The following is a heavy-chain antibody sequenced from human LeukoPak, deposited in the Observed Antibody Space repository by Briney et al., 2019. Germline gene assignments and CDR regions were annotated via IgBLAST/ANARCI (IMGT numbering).Heavy chain of an antibody. CDR1: GYTFSSYG. V-gene: IGHV3-30*02. CDR3: AKDWDYYGSGSFN. J-gene: IGHJ4*02. D-gene: IGHD3-10*01. Sequence: GGSLRLSCAASGYTFSSYGMHWVRQAPGKGLEWVAFIRYDGSNKYYADSVKGRFTISRDNSKNTLYLQMNSLRAEDTAVYYCAKDWDYYGSGSFNWGQGTLVTVSS. CDR2: IRYDGSNK.